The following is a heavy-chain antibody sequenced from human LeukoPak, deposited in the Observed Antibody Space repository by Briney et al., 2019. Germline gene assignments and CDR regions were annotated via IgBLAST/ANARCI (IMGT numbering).Heavy chain of an antibody. CDR2: ICSGGST. V-gene: IGHV3-NL1*01. Sequence: GGSLRLSCAASAFTFTNYGFYWVCQAPGKGLEWVSVICSGGSTYYADSVKGRFTISRDNSKNTLYLQMNSLRAEDTAVYYCARDGSCGGDCYSDYWGQGTLVTVSS. CDR3: ARDGSCGGDCYSDY. D-gene: IGHD2-21*02. J-gene: IGHJ4*02. CDR1: AFTFTNYG.